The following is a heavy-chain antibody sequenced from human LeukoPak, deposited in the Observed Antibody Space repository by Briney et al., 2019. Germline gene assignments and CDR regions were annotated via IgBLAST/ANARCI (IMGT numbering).Heavy chain of an antibody. D-gene: IGHD6-19*01. CDR3: ARDQLRDELAVAGL. J-gene: IGHJ4*02. V-gene: IGHV1-2*02. Sequence: ASVKVSCKASGYTFNGHYMHWVRQAPGQGLEWMGWINPNSGGTNYAQKFQGRVTMTRDTSISTAYMELRSLRSDDTAVYYCARDQLRDELAVAGLWGQGTLVTVSS. CDR1: GYTFNGHY. CDR2: INPNSGGT.